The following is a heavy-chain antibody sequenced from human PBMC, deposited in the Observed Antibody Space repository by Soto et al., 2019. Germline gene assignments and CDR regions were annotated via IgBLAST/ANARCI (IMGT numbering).Heavy chain of an antibody. Sequence: QLQLQESGSGLVKPSQTLSLTCAVSGGSISSGGYSWSWIRQPPGKGLEWIGYIYHSGSTYYNPSLKSRVTISVDRPKNQFSLKLSSVTAADTAVYYRASGPIGDYTDGFDYWGQGTLVTVSS. CDR2: IYHSGST. CDR1: GGSISSGGYS. J-gene: IGHJ4*02. D-gene: IGHD4-17*01. CDR3: ASGPIGDYTDGFDY. V-gene: IGHV4-30-2*01.